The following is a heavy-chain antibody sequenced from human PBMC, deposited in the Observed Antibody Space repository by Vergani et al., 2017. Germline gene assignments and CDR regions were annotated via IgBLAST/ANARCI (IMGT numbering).Heavy chain of an antibody. J-gene: IGHJ6*02. D-gene: IGHD6-13*01. CDR3: ARDRKDDSSSQRVGGMDV. CDR1: GFTVSSNY. CDR2: IYSGGST. V-gene: IGHV3-53*01. Sequence: EVQLVESGGGLIQPGGSLRLSCAASGFTVSSNYMSWVRQAPGKGLEWVSVIYSGGSTYYADSVKGRFTISRDNSKNTLYLQMNSLRAEDTAVYYCARDRKDDSSSQRVGGMDVWGQGTTVTVSS.